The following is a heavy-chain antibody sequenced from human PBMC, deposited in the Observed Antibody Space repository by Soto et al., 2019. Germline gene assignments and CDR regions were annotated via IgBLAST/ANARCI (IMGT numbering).Heavy chain of an antibody. CDR3: AREGITGRDFHH. V-gene: IGHV1-46*01. J-gene: IGHJ1*01. D-gene: IGHD1-20*01. CDR2: INPSGGST. Sequence: GASVQVSCKASGYTFTSYYIHWVRQAPGQGLEWMGIINPSGGSTTYAQKFKGRVTMIRDTSTSTVYMELSSLRSEDTAVYYCAREGITGRDFHHWGQGTLVTVSS. CDR1: GYTFTSYY.